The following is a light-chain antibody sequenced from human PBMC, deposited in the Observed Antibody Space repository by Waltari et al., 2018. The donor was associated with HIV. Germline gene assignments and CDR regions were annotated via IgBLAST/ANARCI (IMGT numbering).Light chain of an antibody. CDR3: ASWDDSLSAWV. V-gene: IGLV1-44*01. J-gene: IGLJ3*02. CDR1: SSNVATHP. CDR2: RDN. Sequence: QSVLTQPPSASGTPGQRISISCSGSSSNVATHPVNWYQQLPGTAPKLLIYRDNQRPSGVPDRFSGSKSGTSASLVISRLQSEDEADYCCASWDDSLSAWVFGGGTKLTVL.